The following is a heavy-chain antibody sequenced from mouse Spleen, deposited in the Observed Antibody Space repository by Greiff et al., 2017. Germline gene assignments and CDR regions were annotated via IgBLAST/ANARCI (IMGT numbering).Heavy chain of an antibody. CDR2: IYPSDSET. CDR3: ARSKDGYYALDY. J-gene: IGHJ2*01. D-gene: IGHD2-3*01. CDR1: GYTFTSYW. V-gene: IGHV1-61*01. Sequence: QVQLQQPGAELVKPGASVKMSCKASGYTFTSYWMDWVKQRPGQGLEWIGNIYPSDSETHYNQKFKDKATLTVDKSSSTAYMQLSSLTSEDSAVYYCARSKDGYYALDYWGQGTTLTVSS.